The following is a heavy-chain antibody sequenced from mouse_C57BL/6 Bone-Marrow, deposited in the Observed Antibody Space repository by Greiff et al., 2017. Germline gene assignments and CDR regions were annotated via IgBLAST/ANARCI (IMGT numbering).Heavy chain of an antibody. V-gene: IGHV1-26*01. Sequence: VQLQQSGPELVKPGASVKISCKASGYTFTDYYMNWVKQSHGKSLEWIGDINPNNGGTSYNQKFKGKDTLTVDKSSIKAYMELRSLTSEDSSVYYCASVGGYWAYWGQGTLVTVSA. J-gene: IGHJ3*01. CDR1: GYTFTDYY. D-gene: IGHD2-3*01. CDR2: INPNNGGT. CDR3: ASVGGYWAY.